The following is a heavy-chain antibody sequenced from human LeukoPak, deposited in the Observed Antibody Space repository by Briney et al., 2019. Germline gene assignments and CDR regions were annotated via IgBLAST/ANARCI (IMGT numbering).Heavy chain of an antibody. CDR1: GGSISSGGYY. J-gene: IGHJ4*02. V-gene: IGHV4-31*03. CDR2: IYYSGST. Sequence: SETLSLTCTVSGGSISSGGYYWSWIRQQPGKGLEWIGYIYYSGSTYYNPSLKSRVTISVDTSKNQFSLKLSSVTAADTAVYYCAREYCGGDCYSWGPNYFDYWGQGTLVTVSS. D-gene: IGHD2-21*02. CDR3: AREYCGGDCYSWGPNYFDY.